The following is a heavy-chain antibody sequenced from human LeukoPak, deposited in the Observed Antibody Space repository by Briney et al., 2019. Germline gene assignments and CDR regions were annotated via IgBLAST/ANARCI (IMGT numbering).Heavy chain of an antibody. Sequence: SVKVSCKASGGTFSSYAISWVRQAPGQGLEWMGGIIPIFGTANYAQKFQGRVTITADESTSTAYMELSSLRSEDTAVYYCASQRRTTPYYYYYGMDVWGQGTTVTVSS. CDR1: GGTFSSYA. CDR2: IIPIFGTA. V-gene: IGHV1-69*01. J-gene: IGHJ6*02. D-gene: IGHD2/OR15-2a*01. CDR3: ASQRRTTPYYYYYGMDV.